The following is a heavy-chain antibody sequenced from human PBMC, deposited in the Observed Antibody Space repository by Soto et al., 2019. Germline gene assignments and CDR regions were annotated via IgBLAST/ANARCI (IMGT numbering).Heavy chain of an antibody. D-gene: IGHD3-10*01. CDR3: ARDIGNYYGIEY. Sequence: QVQLQESGPGLVKPSETLSLTCTVSGASISGFYWTWIRQSPGKGLEWIGYIYNIGSTNYNPSLKSRVTISVDTSKKQFSLRLRSVTAADTAVYYCARDIGNYYGIEYWGQGTLVTVSS. CDR1: GASISGFY. CDR2: IYNIGST. V-gene: IGHV4-59*01. J-gene: IGHJ4*02.